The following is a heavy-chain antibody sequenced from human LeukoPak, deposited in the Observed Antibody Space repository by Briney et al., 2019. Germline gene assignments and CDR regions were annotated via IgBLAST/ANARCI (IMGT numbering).Heavy chain of an antibody. J-gene: IGHJ4*01. CDR2: IYYSGST. V-gene: IGHV4-39*01. CDR3: ARDTPVVYGGNDY. CDR1: GGSISSSSYY. D-gene: IGHD5-18*01. Sequence: TSETLSLTCTVSGGSISSSSYYWGWIRQPPGKGLEWIGSIYYSGSTYYNPSLKSRVTISVDTSKNQFSLKLSSVTAADTAVYYCARDTPVVYGGNDYWGQGTLVTVSS.